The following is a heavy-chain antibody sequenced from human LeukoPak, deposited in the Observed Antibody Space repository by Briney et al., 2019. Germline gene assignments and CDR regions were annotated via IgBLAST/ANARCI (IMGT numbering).Heavy chain of an antibody. V-gene: IGHV4-59*01. CDR2: IYYSGST. CDR1: GGSISSYY. Sequence: PSETLSLTCTVSGGSISSYYWSWIRQPPGKGLEWIGYIYYSGSTNYNPSLKSRVTISVDTSKNQFSLKLSSVTAADTAVYYCARGSPRNYEFWSGLNQQTWGQGTLVTVSS. J-gene: IGHJ5*02. D-gene: IGHD3-3*01. CDR3: ARGSPRNYEFWSGLNQQT.